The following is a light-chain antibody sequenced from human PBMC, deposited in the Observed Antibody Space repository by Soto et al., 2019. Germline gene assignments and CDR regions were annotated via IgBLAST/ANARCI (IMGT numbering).Light chain of an antibody. CDR1: QSVNSNL. CDR2: DAS. Sequence: EIVLTQSPGTLSLSPGEGATVSCRASQSVNSNLLAWFQQKPGQAPRLLIHDASRRATVIPDRFSGSGSGTDFTLSISRLEPEDFAVYYCHQYVSSPLTFGQGTKLEIK. V-gene: IGKV3-20*01. CDR3: HQYVSSPLT. J-gene: IGKJ2*01.